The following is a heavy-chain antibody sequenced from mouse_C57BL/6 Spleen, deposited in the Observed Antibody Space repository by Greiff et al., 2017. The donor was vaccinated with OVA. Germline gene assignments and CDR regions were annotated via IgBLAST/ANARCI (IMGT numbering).Heavy chain of an antibody. D-gene: IGHD1-1*01. CDR3: ARRGVTVVAPHWYFDV. Sequence: QVQLQQPGAELVKPGASVKLSCKASGYTFTSYWMHWVKQRPGQGLEWIGMIHPNSGSTNYNAKFKSKATLTVDKSSSTAYMQLSSLTSEDSAVYYCARRGVTVVAPHWYFDVWGTGTTVTVSS. CDR1: GYTFTSYW. CDR2: IHPNSGST. J-gene: IGHJ1*03. V-gene: IGHV1-64*01.